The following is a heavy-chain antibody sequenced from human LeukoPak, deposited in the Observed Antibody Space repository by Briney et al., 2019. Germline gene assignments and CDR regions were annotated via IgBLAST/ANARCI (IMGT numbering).Heavy chain of an antibody. V-gene: IGHV1-46*01. CDR3: ARARYCSDGSCSYFDY. Sequence: SLKVSCKASGYTFTSYYMHWVRQAPGQGLEWMGIINPSGGSTSYAQKLQGRVTMTRDTSTSTVYMELSSLRSEDTAVYYCARARYCSDGSCSYFDYWGQGTLVTVSS. CDR2: INPSGGST. J-gene: IGHJ4*02. D-gene: IGHD2-15*01. CDR1: GYTFTSYY.